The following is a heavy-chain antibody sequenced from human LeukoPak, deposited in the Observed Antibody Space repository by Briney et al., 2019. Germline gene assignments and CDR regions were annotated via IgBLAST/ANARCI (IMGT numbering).Heavy chain of an antibody. CDR2: INPNSGGT. CDR3: ARSTRLAIVVVPAFHY. V-gene: IGHV1-2*02. CDR1: GYTFTGYY. D-gene: IGHD2-2*01. J-gene: IGHJ4*02. Sequence: GASVKVSCKASGYTFTGYYIHWVRQAPGQGLEWMGWINPNSGGTNYAQKFQGRVTLTRDTPISTAYMELTSLRSDDTAVYYCARSTRLAIVVVPAFHYWGQGTLVTVSS.